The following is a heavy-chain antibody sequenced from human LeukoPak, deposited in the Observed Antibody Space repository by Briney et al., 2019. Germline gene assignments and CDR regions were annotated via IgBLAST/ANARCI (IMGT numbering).Heavy chain of an antibody. CDR2: ISGSGSST. CDR1: GFSFSSYA. V-gene: IGHV3-23*01. D-gene: IGHD6-13*01. J-gene: IGHJ4*02. Sequence: GGSLILSCAASGFSFSSYATSWVRQAPGKGLEWVSGISGSGSSTYYTDSVKGRFTTSRDNSKNTLYLQMNSLRAEDTAVYYCAKDLAYSSSLPFDYWGQGTLVTASS. CDR3: AKDLAYSSSLPFDY.